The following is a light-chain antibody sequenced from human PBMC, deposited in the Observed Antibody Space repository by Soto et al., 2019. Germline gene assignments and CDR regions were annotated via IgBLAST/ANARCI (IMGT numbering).Light chain of an antibody. J-gene: IGKJ4*02. Sequence: EIVLTQSPGILSLSPGERATLSCRASQSVPSSYLAWYQQKPGQAPRLLIFTASTRATGIPDRFSGSGFGTDFLLTISRLEPEDSAGYYCQQYGTSPRTFGGGAKVEI. CDR2: TAS. V-gene: IGKV3-20*01. CDR3: QQYGTSPRT. CDR1: QSVPSSY.